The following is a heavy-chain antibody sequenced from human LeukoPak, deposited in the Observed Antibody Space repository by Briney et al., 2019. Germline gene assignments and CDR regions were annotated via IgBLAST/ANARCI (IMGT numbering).Heavy chain of an antibody. J-gene: IGHJ4*02. CDR3: AKDRGLWLKDY. V-gene: IGHV3-23*01. Sequence: GGSLRLSCAASSFTFSSYAMSWVRQAPGKGLEWVSAINGSGGSTYYADSVKGRFTISRDNSKNTLYLQMNSLRADDTAVYYWAKDRGLWLKDYWGQGTLVTVSS. CDR2: INGSGGST. D-gene: IGHD3-10*01. CDR1: SFTFSSYA.